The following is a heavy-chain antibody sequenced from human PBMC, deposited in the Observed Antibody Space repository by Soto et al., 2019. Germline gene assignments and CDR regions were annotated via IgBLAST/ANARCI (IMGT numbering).Heavy chain of an antibody. CDR1: GYTFTSYG. V-gene: IGHV1-18*04. Sequence: GASVKVSCKASGYTFTSYGISCVRQAPGQGLERMGWISAYNGNTNYAQKLQGRVTMTTDTSTSTAYMELRSLRSDDTAVYYCARGLVLRFFDPYYFSYGMDGWGQGTTVNVSS. D-gene: IGHD3-9*01. CDR3: ARGLVLRFFDPYYFSYGMDG. CDR2: ISAYNGNT. J-gene: IGHJ6*02.